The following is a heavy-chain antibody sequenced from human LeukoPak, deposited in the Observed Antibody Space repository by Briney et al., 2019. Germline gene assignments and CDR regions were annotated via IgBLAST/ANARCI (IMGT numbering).Heavy chain of an antibody. CDR2: IIPIFGTA. CDR1: GGTFSSYA. D-gene: IGHD5-18*01. V-gene: IGHV1-69*05. Sequence: SVKVSCKASGGTFSSYAISWVRQAPGQGLEWMGGIIPIFGTANYAQKFQGRVTMTRDMSTSTVYMELSSLRSEDTAVYYCARALPHRRLMDTTMEQHWFDPWGQGTLVTVSS. CDR3: ARALPHRRLMDTTMEQHWFDP. J-gene: IGHJ5*02.